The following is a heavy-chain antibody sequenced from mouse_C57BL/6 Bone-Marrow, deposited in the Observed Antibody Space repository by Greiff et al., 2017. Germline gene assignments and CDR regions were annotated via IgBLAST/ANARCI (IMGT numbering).Heavy chain of an antibody. J-gene: IGHJ2*01. V-gene: IGHV5-16*01. CDR3: ARDRANWDLDY. D-gene: IGHD4-1*02. Sequence: EVKLMESEGGLVQPGSSMKLSCTASGLTFSDYYMAWVRQVPEKGLEWVANINYDGSSTYYLDSLKSRFIISRDNAKNILYLQMSSLKSEDTATYYCARDRANWDLDYWGQGTTLTVSS. CDR1: GLTFSDYY. CDR2: INYDGSST.